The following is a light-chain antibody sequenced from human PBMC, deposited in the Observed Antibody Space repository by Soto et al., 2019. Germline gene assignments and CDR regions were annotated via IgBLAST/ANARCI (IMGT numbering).Light chain of an antibody. CDR1: QNVSTY. V-gene: IGKV3-11*01. J-gene: IGKJ3*01. Sequence: EIVLTQSPATLSLSPGERVTLSCRASQNVSTYLAWYQQKPGQAPRLLIYDASDRATGIPARFSGSGSGTDFTLTISCPEPEYSAVYYCQQRTNLLTFGPGTKVDIK. CDR2: DAS. CDR3: QQRTNLLT.